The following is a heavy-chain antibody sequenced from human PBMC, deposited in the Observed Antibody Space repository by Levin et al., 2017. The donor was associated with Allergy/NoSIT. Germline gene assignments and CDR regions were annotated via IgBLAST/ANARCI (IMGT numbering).Heavy chain of an antibody. Sequence: GGSLRLSCAASGFTFSSYAMSWVRQAPGKGLEWVSAISGSGGSTYYADSVKGRFTISRDNSKNTLYLQMNSLRAEDTAVYYCAKGGGRGVIVIPFDYWGQGTLVTVSS. CDR3: AKGGGRGVIVIPFDY. J-gene: IGHJ4*02. CDR2: ISGSGGST. D-gene: IGHD3-16*02. CDR1: GFTFSSYA. V-gene: IGHV3-23*01.